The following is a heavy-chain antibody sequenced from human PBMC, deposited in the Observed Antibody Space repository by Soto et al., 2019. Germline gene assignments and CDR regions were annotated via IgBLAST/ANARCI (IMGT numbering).Heavy chain of an antibody. CDR2: IYYSGTT. J-gene: IGHJ4*02. V-gene: IGHV4-39*01. D-gene: IGHD3-10*01. Sequence: QLQLQESGPGLVKPSETLSLTCTVSGGSISSSNYFWGWIRQPPGKGLEWIGSIYYSGTTYYNPPLNSRLTISGDTSKNQFSLKLSSVTAADTAVYYCARLKGSYWWLDYWGQGTLVTVSS. CDR3: ARLKGSYWWLDY. CDR1: GGSISSSNYF.